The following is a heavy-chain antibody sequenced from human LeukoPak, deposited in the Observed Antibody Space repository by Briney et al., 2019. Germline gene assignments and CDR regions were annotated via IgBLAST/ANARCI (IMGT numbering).Heavy chain of an antibody. CDR1: GFTFNTFT. Sequence: PGGSLRLSCAASGFTFNTFTMNWVRQAPGKGLEWVSAINRGGDGTYYADFVQGRFTISRDNSENTLYLQMNSLRPEDTATYYCAKGTERYREVSSFDSWGQGTQVTVYS. CDR2: INRGGDGT. D-gene: IGHD3-10*01. CDR3: AKGTERYREVSSFDS. J-gene: IGHJ4*02. V-gene: IGHV3-23*01.